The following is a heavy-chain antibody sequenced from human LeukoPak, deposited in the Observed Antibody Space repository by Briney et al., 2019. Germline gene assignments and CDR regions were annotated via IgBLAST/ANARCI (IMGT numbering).Heavy chain of an antibody. V-gene: IGHV3-7*05. CDR3: AKVGNSGYDLGI. CDR1: GFTFRYSW. J-gene: IGHJ3*02. CDR2: IKEDGNEK. Sequence: PGGSLRLSCAASGFTFRYSWMSWVRQAPGKGLEWVANIKEDGNEKDYVDSVKGRFTISRDNAKNSLYLQMNSLRAEDTAVYYRAKVGNSGYDLGIWGQGTMVTVSS. D-gene: IGHD5-12*01.